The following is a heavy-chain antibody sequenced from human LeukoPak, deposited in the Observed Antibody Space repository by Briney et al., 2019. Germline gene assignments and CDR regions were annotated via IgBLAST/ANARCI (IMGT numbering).Heavy chain of an antibody. CDR2: IYSGGST. Sequence: GGSLRLSCTASGFTFGDYAMSWFRQAPGKGLGWVSVIYSGGSTYYADSVKGRFTLSRDNSKNTLYLQMNSLRAEDTAVYYCARVPVAGTFPIGYMDVWGKGTTVTVSS. V-gene: IGHV3-53*01. D-gene: IGHD6-19*01. CDR3: ARVPVAGTFPIGYMDV. CDR1: GFTFGDYA. J-gene: IGHJ6*03.